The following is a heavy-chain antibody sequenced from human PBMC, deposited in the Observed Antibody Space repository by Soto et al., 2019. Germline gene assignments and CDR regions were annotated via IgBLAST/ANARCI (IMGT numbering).Heavy chain of an antibody. CDR1: GFTFSIYA. Sequence: GGSLRLSCAASGFTFSIYAINWVRQAPGKGLEWVSGISWNSETIDYADSVKGRFTISRDNAKSSLFLQMNSLRPDDTALYYCAKDMKWGGMTTIHYFDSWGQGTLVTVSS. J-gene: IGHJ4*02. V-gene: IGHV3-9*01. CDR2: ISWNSETI. CDR3: AKDMKWGGMTTIHYFDS. D-gene: IGHD4-17*01.